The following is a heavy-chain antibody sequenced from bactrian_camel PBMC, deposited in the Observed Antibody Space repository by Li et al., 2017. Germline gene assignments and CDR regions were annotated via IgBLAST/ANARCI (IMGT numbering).Heavy chain of an antibody. CDR1: GFTFSSYY. CDR3: VRDWRTVVDNTPGDY. V-gene: IGHV3-2*01. D-gene: IGHD6*01. J-gene: IGHJ4*01. CDR2: IYSDGSNT. Sequence: HVQLVESGGGLVQPGGSLRLSCVASGFTFSSYYMSWVRQTPGKGLEWVSSIYSDGSNTWYADSVKGRFTISRDNAKNTVSLQMNSLISEDTAVYYCVRDWRTVVDNTPGDYWGQGTQVTVS.